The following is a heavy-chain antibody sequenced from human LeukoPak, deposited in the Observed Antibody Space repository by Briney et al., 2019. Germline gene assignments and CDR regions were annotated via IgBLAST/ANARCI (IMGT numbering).Heavy chain of an antibody. V-gene: IGHV1-18*01. J-gene: IGHJ3*02. CDR2: ISASNGNT. Sequence: GASVKVSCKASGYTFTSYGISWVRQAPGQGLEWMGWISASNGNTNYAQKFQGRVTMTTDTSTSTAYMELRSLRSDDTAVYYCAREAGALGVGAFDIWGQGTMVTVSS. CDR3: AREAGALGVGAFDI. D-gene: IGHD6-19*01. CDR1: GYTFTSYG.